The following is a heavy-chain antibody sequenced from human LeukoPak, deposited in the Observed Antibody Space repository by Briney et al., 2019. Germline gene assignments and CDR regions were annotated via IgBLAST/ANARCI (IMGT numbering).Heavy chain of an antibody. CDR2: ISGSGGST. Sequence: GGSLRHSCAASGFTFSSYAMSWVRQAPGKGLEWVSAISGSGGSTYYADSVKGRFTISRDNSKNTLYLQMNSLRLEDTAVYYCAKGGYDYIEVAYFDFWGQGTLVSVSS. CDR3: AKGGYDYIEVAYFDF. D-gene: IGHD5-12*01. J-gene: IGHJ4*02. V-gene: IGHV3-23*01. CDR1: GFTFSSYA.